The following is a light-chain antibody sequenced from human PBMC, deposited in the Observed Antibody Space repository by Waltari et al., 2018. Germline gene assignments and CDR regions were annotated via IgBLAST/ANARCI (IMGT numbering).Light chain of an antibody. CDR2: DAS. CDR1: HRVSTS. J-gene: IGKJ1*01. CDR3: QRRSNSPPWT. Sequence: CRASHRVSTSLDGYQHRPGQAPSLLIYDASTRATGIPARFSGSGSGTDFTLTISSLEPEDFAVYYCQRRSNSPPWTFGQGTTVEVK. V-gene: IGKV3-11*01.